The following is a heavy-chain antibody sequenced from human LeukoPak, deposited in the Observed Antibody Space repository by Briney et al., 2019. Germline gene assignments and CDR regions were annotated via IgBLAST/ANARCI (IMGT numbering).Heavy chain of an antibody. J-gene: IGHJ4*02. V-gene: IGHV1-69*13. Sequence: SVKVSCKASGGTFSSYAISWVRQAPGQGLEWMGGIIPIFGTANYAQKFQGRVTITADESTSTAYMELSSLRSEDTAVYYCAREGPRYGDQEGFDYWGQGTLVTVSS. CDR3: AREGPRYGDQEGFDY. D-gene: IGHD4-17*01. CDR1: GGTFSSYA. CDR2: IIPIFGTA.